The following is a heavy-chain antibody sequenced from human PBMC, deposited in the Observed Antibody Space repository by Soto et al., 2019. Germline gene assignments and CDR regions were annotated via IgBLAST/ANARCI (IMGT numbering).Heavy chain of an antibody. CDR3: AKALSPPITMIVVVDYFDY. CDR1: GFTFSSYA. V-gene: IGHV3-23*01. D-gene: IGHD3-22*01. Sequence: GGSLRLSCAASGFTFSSYAMSWVRQAPGKGLEWVSAISGSGGSTCYADSVKGRFTISRDNSKNTLYLQMNSLRAEDTAVYYCAKALSPPITMIVVVDYFDYWGQGTLVTVSS. J-gene: IGHJ4*02. CDR2: ISGSGGST.